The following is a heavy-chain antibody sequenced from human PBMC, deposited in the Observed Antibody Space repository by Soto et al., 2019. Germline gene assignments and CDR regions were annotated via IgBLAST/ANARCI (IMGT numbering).Heavy chain of an antibody. CDR3: ARDLWSWGLLTTNYFDY. J-gene: IGHJ4*02. CDR1: GFTFSSYA. D-gene: IGHD1-26*01. CDR2: ISYDGSNK. Sequence: PGGSLRLSCAASGFTFSSYAMHWVRQAPGKGLEWVAVISYDGSNKYYADSVKGRFTISRDNSKNTLYLQMNSLRAEDTAVYYCARDLWSWGLLTTNYFDYWGQGTLVTVSS. V-gene: IGHV3-30-3*01.